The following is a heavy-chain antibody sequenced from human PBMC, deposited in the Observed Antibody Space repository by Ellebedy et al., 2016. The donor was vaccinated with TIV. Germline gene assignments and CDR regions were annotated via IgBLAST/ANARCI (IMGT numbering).Heavy chain of an antibody. CDR1: GYTFTSYG. J-gene: IGHJ4*02. CDR2: ISAYNGNT. D-gene: IGHD4-17*01. CDR3: ASMEYGDWYYFDY. Sequence: AASVKVSCKASGYTFTSYGISWARQAPGQGLEWMGWISAYNGNTNYAQKLQGRVTMTTDTSTSTAYMELRSLRSDDTAVYYCASMEYGDWYYFDYWGQGTLVTVSS. V-gene: IGHV1-18*04.